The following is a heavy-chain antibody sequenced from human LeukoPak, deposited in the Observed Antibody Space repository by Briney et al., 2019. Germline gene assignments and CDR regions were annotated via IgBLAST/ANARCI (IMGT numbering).Heavy chain of an antibody. Sequence: ASGKVSCKVSGYTLTELSMHWVRQAPGKGLEWMGGFDPEDGETIYAQKVQGRVTMTEATSTDTAYMELSSLRSEDTAVYYCATSRVLRYFDWLLPLGFDYWGQGTLVTVSS. V-gene: IGHV1-24*01. D-gene: IGHD3-9*01. CDR3: ATSRVLRYFDWLLPLGFDY. J-gene: IGHJ4*02. CDR2: FDPEDGET. CDR1: GYTLTELS.